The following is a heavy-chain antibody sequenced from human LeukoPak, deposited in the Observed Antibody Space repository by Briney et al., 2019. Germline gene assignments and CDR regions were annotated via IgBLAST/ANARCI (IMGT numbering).Heavy chain of an antibody. CDR2: IYHDGRT. J-gene: IGHJ4*02. Sequence: PSETLSLTCTVSGGSISSYYWSWIRQPPGKGLEWIVYIYHDGRTNYNPSLKSRVTISVDTSKSQFSLTLRSVTAADTAVYYCARVRYDFWSVSLGQYFDYWGQGTLVTVSS. V-gene: IGHV4-59*01. CDR1: GGSISSYY. D-gene: IGHD3-3*01. CDR3: ARVRYDFWSVSLGQYFDY.